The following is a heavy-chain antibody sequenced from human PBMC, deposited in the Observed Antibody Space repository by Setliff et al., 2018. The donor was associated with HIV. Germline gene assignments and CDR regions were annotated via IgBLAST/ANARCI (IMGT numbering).Heavy chain of an antibody. D-gene: IGHD1-26*01. CDR3: ATDCAVVGGTGSLDS. CDR2: IKQDGSEK. J-gene: IGHJ4*02. V-gene: IGHV3-7*05. CDR1: GFTFSTYW. Sequence: GGSLRLSCAASGFTFSTYWMSWVRQAPGKGLEWVANIKQDGSEKNYMDSVKGRFTISRDNAKNSLYLQMHSLRVEDTAVYYCATDCAVVGGTGSLDSWGQGTLVTVSS.